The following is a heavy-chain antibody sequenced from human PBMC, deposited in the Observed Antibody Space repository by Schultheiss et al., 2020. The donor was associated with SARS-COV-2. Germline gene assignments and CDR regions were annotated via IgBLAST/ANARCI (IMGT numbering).Heavy chain of an antibody. CDR3: ARGNWNGAPIWFDP. J-gene: IGHJ5*02. CDR2: IYWDEDK. CDR1: GFSLSTSGVG. D-gene: IGHD1-1*01. Sequence: SGPTLVKPTQTLTLTCTFSGFSLSTSGVGVGWIRQPPGKALEWLPLIYWDEDKRYSPSLKTRLTISKDTSKNQVVLTMTNMDPVDTATYYCARGNWNGAPIWFDPWGQGTLVTVSS. V-gene: IGHV2-5*02.